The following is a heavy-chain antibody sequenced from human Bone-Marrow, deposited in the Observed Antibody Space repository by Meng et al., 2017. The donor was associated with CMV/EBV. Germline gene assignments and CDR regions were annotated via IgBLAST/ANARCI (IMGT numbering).Heavy chain of an antibody. CDR2: IYHSGIT. V-gene: IGHV4-30-4*08. Sequence: LRLSCTVSGGSLSSGDYYWSWIRQPPGKGLEWIGYIYHSGITYYNPSLKSRVTISVDTSKNQFSLKLSSVTAADTAIYYCGRSITPSPWFYFYGMDVWGQGTTVTVPS. CDR3: GRSITPSPWFYFYGMDV. J-gene: IGHJ6*02. CDR1: GGSLSSGDYY. D-gene: IGHD1-14*01.